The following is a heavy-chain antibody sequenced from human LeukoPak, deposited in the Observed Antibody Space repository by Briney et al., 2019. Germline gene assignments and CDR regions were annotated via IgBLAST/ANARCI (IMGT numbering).Heavy chain of an antibody. CDR1: GYTFTSYG. CDR3: ARVPLLGGSPRDHHDY. CDR2: ISAYNGNT. D-gene: IGHD3-16*01. J-gene: IGHJ4*02. Sequence: AASVKVSCKASGYTFTSYGISWVRQAPGQGLEWMGWISAYNGNTNYAQKLQGRVTMTTDTSTSTAYMELRSLRSDDTAVYYCARVPLLGGSPRDHHDYWGQGTLVTVSS. V-gene: IGHV1-18*01.